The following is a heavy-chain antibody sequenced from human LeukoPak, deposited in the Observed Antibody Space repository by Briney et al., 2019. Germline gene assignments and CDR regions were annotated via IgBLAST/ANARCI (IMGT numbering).Heavy chain of an antibody. D-gene: IGHD1-1*01. CDR2: VSYDGSYK. Sequence: GGSLRLSCAASGFTFTNYAMSWVRQAPGKGLEWVAVVSYDGSYKYYADSVKGRFTISRDNSKNTLYLQMNSLRAEDTAVYYCARAPGYGAAYYFDYWGQGTLVTVSS. CDR3: ARAPGYGAAYYFDY. J-gene: IGHJ4*02. V-gene: IGHV3-30*04. CDR1: GFTFTNYA.